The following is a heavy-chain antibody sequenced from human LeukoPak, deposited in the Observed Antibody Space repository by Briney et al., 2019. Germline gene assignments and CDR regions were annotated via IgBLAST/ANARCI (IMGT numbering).Heavy chain of an antibody. V-gene: IGHV1-2*02. D-gene: IGHD3-16*01. Sequence: GASVKVSCKASGYTFTGYYMHWVRQAPGQGLEWMGWINPNSGGTNYAQKFQGRVTMTTDTSTSTAYMELRSLRSDDTAVYYCARDEYYDYVWGSLDFDYWGQGTLVTVSS. J-gene: IGHJ4*02. CDR1: GYTFTGYY. CDR2: INPNSGGT. CDR3: ARDEYYDYVWGSLDFDY.